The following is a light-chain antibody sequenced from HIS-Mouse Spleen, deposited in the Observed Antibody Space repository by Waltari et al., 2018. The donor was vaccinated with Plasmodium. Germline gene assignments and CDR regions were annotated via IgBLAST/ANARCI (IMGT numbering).Light chain of an antibody. V-gene: IGLV2-14*03. CDR1: RSDVGGYNY. CDR2: DVS. Sequence: QSALTQPASVSGSPGQSITISCTGTRSDVGGYNYVSWYQQHPGKAPKLMIYDVSNRPSGVSNLFSGSKSGNTASLTISGLQAEDEADYYCSSYTSSSTLNYVFGTGTKVTVL. CDR3: SSYTSSSTLNYV. J-gene: IGLJ1*01.